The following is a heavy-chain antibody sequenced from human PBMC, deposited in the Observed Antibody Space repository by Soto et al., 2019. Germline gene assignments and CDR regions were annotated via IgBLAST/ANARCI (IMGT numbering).Heavy chain of an antibody. CDR3: ARGPEVLDGWFDP. Sequence: KPSETLSLTCAVYGGSFSGYYWSWIRQPPGKGLERIGEINHSGSTNYNPSLKSRVTISVDTSKNQFSLKLSSVTAADTAVYYCARGPEVLDGWFDPWGQGTLVTVSS. CDR2: INHSGST. CDR1: GGSFSGYY. V-gene: IGHV4-34*01. J-gene: IGHJ5*02.